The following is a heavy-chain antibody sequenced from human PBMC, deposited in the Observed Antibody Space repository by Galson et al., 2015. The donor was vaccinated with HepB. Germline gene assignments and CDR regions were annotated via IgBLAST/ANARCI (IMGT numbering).Heavy chain of an antibody. CDR1: GGTFSSYT. Sequence: SVKVSCKASGGTFSSYTISWVRQAPGQGLEWMGRIIPILGIANYAQKFQGRVTITADKSTSTAYMELSSLRSEDTAVYYCARDKSGSYYYYWGQGTLVTVSS. J-gene: IGHJ4*02. CDR2: IIPILGIA. V-gene: IGHV1-69*04. CDR3: ARDKSGSYYYY. D-gene: IGHD1-26*01.